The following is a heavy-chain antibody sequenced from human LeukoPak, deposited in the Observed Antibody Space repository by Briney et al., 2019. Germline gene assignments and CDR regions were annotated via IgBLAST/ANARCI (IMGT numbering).Heavy chain of an antibody. CDR1: GGSISSYY. V-gene: IGHV4-4*07. Sequence: SETLSLTCTVSGGSISSYYWSWIRQPAGKGLEWIGRIYTSGSTNYNPSLKSRVTMSVDTTKNQFSLKLSSVTAADTAVYYCARDRGYSGYDLADYYFDYWGQGTLVTVSS. J-gene: IGHJ4*02. CDR2: IYTSGST. CDR3: ARDRGYSGYDLADYYFDY. D-gene: IGHD5-12*01.